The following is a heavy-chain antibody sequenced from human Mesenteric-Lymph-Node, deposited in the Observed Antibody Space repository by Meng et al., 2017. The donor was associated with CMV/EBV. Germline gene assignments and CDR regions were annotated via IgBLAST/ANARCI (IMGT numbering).Heavy chain of an antibody. D-gene: IGHD5-18*01. CDR2: ISSSSTI. CDR1: GFTFSDYY. CDR3: ARAPDKNTAYDY. J-gene: IGHJ4*02. Sequence: GGSLRLSCAASGFTFSDYYMNWVRQAPGKGLEWVSSISSSSTIYYADSVKGRFTTSRDNAKNSLYLQMNSLRAEDTAVYYCARAPDKNTAYDYWGQGTLVTVSS. V-gene: IGHV3-69-1*01.